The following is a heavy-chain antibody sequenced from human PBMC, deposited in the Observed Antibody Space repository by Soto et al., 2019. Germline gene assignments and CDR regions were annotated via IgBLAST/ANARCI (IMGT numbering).Heavy chain of an antibody. J-gene: IGHJ4*02. Sequence: GGSLRLSCAASGCTFSSYAMTWVRQATGRGLEWVSAISGSGSPTYYADSVKGRFTISRDNAKNSLYLQMDSLRAEDTAVYYCARDGYSSGFDYWGQGTMVTVSS. D-gene: IGHD6-19*01. CDR1: GCTFSSYA. CDR3: ARDGYSSGFDY. CDR2: ISGSGSPT. V-gene: IGHV3-21*01.